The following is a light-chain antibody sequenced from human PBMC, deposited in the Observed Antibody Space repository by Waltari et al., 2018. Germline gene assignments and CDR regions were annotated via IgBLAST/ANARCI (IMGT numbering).Light chain of an antibody. CDR2: AVT. CDR1: TSDVGRYDY. Sequence: QSALTQPRSLSGSPGQSVTISCTGSTSDVGRYDYVSWYQQYSGRPPKLILHAVTLRPSGVPDRFSGSKSGNTASLTISWLQAEDEADYYCCSYAGNYIYVFVSGTEVTVL. CDR3: CSYAGNYIYV. V-gene: IGLV2-11*01. J-gene: IGLJ1*01.